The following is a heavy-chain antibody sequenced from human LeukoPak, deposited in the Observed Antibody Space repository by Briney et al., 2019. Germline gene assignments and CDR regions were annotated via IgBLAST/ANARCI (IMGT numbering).Heavy chain of an antibody. V-gene: IGHV4-31*03. D-gene: IGHD1-7*01. J-gene: IGHJ4*02. CDR3: ARVELWPTAHFDY. Sequence: SRTLSLTCTVSGGSISSGAYYWSWIRQHPGKGLEWIGYIYYSGSTYYNPSLKSRVTISVDMSKNQFSLNLNSVIDADTAVYYCARVELWPTAHFDYWGQGTLVTVSS. CDR1: GGSISSGAYY. CDR2: IYYSGST.